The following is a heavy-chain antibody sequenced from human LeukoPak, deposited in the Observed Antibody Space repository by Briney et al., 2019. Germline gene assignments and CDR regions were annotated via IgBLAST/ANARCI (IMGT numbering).Heavy chain of an antibody. CDR3: ARSDY. CDR2: ITPHGSEK. V-gene: IGHV3-7*01. J-gene: IGHJ4*02. Sequence: GGSLRLSCTASGFTFSSYWMNWVRQAPGKGLEWVANITPHGSEKNYVDSVKGRFTISRDRTKNSLYLQMNNLRAEDTAVYYCARSDYWGQGILGTVSS. CDR1: GFTFSSYW.